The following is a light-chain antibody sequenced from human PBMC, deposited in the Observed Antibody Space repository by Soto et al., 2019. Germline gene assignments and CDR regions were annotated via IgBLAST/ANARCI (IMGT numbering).Light chain of an antibody. CDR2: AAS. J-gene: IGKJ5*01. CDR3: QQSYDISPIT. V-gene: IGKV1-39*01. CDR1: ETISTF. Sequence: DIQKTHPPSPPSAPLGKKDNLTFPASETISTFLNWYQVKPGKAPKLLIYAASTLQDGVPSRFSGSGSGTDFTLTINSLQPEDFASYYCQQSYDISPITFGQGTRLEIK.